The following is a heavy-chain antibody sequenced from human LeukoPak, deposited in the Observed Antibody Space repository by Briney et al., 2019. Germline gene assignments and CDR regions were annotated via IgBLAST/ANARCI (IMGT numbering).Heavy chain of an antibody. CDR2: IIPIFGIA. CDR1: GGTFSSYA. D-gene: IGHD1-20*01. J-gene: IGHJ5*02. V-gene: IGHV1-69*04. Sequence: SVKVSCKASGGTFSSYAISWVRQAPGQGLEWMGRIIPIFGIANYAQKFQGRVTITADKSTSTVYMELSSLRSEDTAVYYCARDRYNWNDDPNWFDPWGQGTLVTVSS. CDR3: ARDRYNWNDDPNWFDP.